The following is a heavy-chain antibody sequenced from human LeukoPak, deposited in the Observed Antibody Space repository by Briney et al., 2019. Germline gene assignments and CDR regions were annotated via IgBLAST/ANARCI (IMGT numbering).Heavy chain of an antibody. V-gene: IGHV1-8*01. CDR2: MSPNSGDT. CDR1: GYTFTTHD. D-gene: IGHD7-27*01. J-gene: IGHJ4*02. CDR3: VRTPPNWGFDY. Sequence: ASVKVSCKASGYTFTTHDINWVRQATGQGLEWLGWMSPNSGDTGYAQKFQGRVTMTSDSSISTAYMELSSLRSKDTAIYYCVRTPPNWGFDYWGQGILVTVSS.